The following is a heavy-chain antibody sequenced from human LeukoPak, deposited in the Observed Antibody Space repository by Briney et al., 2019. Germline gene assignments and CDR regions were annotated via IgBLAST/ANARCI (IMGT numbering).Heavy chain of an antibody. D-gene: IGHD3-10*01. CDR1: GFTFSSYA. Sequence: GGSLRLSCAASGFTFSSYAMSWVRQAPGKGLEWVSAISGSGGSTYYADSVKGRFTISRDNSKNTQYLQMNSLRAEDTAVYYCAKFSREEEYYFDYWGQGTLVTVSS. V-gene: IGHV3-23*01. J-gene: IGHJ4*02. CDR2: ISGSGGST. CDR3: AKFSREEEYYFDY.